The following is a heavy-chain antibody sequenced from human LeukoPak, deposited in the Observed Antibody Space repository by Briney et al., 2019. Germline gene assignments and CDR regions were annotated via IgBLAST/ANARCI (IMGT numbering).Heavy chain of an antibody. D-gene: IGHD3-10*01. V-gene: IGHV3-30*04. Sequence: GGSLRLSCAASGFTFSSYAMHWVRQAPGKGLEWVAVISYDGSNKYYADSVKGRFTISRDNSKNTLYLQMNSLRAEDTAVYYCARGPRGYYYGMDVWGQGTTVTVSS. CDR2: ISYDGSNK. J-gene: IGHJ6*02. CDR1: GFTFSSYA. CDR3: ARGPRGYYYGMDV.